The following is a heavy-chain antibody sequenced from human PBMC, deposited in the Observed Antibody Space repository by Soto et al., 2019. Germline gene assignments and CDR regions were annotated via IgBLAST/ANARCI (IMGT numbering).Heavy chain of an antibody. V-gene: IGHV3-11*06. D-gene: IGHD4-17*01. CDR1: GFTFSDYY. J-gene: IGHJ4*02. Sequence: SLRLSCAASGFTFSDYYMSWIRQAPGKGLEWVSYISSSSSYTNYADSVKGRFTISRDNAKNSLYLQMNSLRAEDTAVYYCARTVTTGYFDYWGQGTLVTVSS. CDR3: ARTVTTGYFDY. CDR2: ISSSSSYT.